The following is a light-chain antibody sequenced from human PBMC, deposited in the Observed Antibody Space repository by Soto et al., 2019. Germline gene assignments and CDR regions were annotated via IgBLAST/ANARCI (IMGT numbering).Light chain of an antibody. CDR1: QSISSSY. CDR2: GTS. Sequence: EIVLTQSPGTLSLSPGERATLSGRASQSISSSYLAWYQQKPGQAPRLLIYGTSSRATGIPDTFSGNGSGTDFTLTISRLEPDDLAVYYCQQDGGSPPVTFGPGTKVDIK. CDR3: QQDGGSPPVT. J-gene: IGKJ3*01. V-gene: IGKV3-20*01.